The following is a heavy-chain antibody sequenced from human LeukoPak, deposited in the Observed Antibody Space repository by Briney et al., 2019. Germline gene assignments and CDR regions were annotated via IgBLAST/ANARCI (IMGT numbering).Heavy chain of an antibody. D-gene: IGHD3-9*01. V-gene: IGHV1-18*04. Sequence: ASVKVSCKASGYTFTSYGISWVRQAPGQGLEWMGWISAYNGNTNYAQKLQGRVTMTTDTSTSTAYMELSSLRSEDTAVYYCAREVDYDILTGQNWFDPWGQGTLVTVSS. CDR3: AREVDYDILTGQNWFDP. CDR2: ISAYNGNT. J-gene: IGHJ5*02. CDR1: GYTFTSYG.